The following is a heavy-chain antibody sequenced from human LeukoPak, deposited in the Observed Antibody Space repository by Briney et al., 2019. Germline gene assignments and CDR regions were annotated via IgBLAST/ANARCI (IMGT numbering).Heavy chain of an antibody. Sequence: PSETLSLTCAVYGGSFSGYYWSWIRQPPGKGLEWIGEINHSGSTNYNPSLKSRVTISVDTSKNQFSLKLSSVTAADTAVYYCARDANYGSGSSWGQGTLVTVSS. CDR1: GGSFSGYY. V-gene: IGHV4-34*01. J-gene: IGHJ5*02. CDR3: ARDANYGSGSS. D-gene: IGHD3-10*01. CDR2: INHSGST.